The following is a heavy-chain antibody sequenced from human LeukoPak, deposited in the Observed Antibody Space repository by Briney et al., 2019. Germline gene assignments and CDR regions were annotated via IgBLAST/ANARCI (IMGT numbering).Heavy chain of an antibody. D-gene: IGHD3-3*01. CDR2: ISGSGGST. V-gene: IGHV3-23*01. J-gene: IGHJ4*02. CDR3: ANSWSGYYSGDFDY. Sequence: GGSLRLSCAASGFTFSSYAMSWVRQAPGKGLEWVSAISGSGGSTYYADSVKGRFTISRDNSKNTLYLQMNSLRAEDTAVYYCANSWSGYYSGDFDYWGQGTLVTVSS. CDR1: GFTFSSYA.